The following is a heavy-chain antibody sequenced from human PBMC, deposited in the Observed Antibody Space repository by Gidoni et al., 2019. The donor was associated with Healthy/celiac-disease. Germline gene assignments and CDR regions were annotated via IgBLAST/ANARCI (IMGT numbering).Heavy chain of an antibody. CDR1: GGSLSSSNW. V-gene: IGHV4-4*02. J-gene: IGHJ5*02. CDR3: ARDFWSVTPDLFDP. Sequence: QVQLQESGPGLVKPSGTLSLTCAVSGGSLSSSNWWSWVRQPPGKGLEWIGEIYHSGSTIYNPSLKSRVPISVDKSKNQFSLKLSSVTAADTAVYYCARDFWSVTPDLFDPWGQGTLVTVSS. CDR2: IYHSGST. D-gene: IGHD4-17*01.